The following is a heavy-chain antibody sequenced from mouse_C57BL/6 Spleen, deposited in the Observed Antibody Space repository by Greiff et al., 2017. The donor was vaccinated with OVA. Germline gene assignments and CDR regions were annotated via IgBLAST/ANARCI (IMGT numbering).Heavy chain of an antibody. Sequence: VQLQQPGAELVKPGASVKLSCKASGYTFTSYWMHWVKQRPGQGLEWIGMIHPNSGSTNYNEKFKSKATLTVDKSSSTAYMQLSRLTSEDSAVYYCAREGITTVVDYWGQGTTLTVSS. V-gene: IGHV1-64*01. CDR3: AREGITTVVDY. CDR2: IHPNSGST. D-gene: IGHD1-1*01. CDR1: GYTFTSYW. J-gene: IGHJ2*01.